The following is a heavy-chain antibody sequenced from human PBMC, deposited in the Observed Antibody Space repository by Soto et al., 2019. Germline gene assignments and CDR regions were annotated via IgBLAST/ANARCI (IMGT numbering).Heavy chain of an antibody. CDR3: ARSAVLSLGDYYYYYGMDV. J-gene: IGHJ6*02. Sequence: GGSLRLSCAASGFTFSSYWMHWDRQAPGKGLVWVSRINSDGSSTSYADSVKGRFTISRDNAKNTLYLQMNGLRAEDTAVYYCARSAVLSLGDYYYYYGMDVWGQGTTVTVSS. CDR1: GFTFSSYW. D-gene: IGHD3-22*01. CDR2: INSDGSST. V-gene: IGHV3-74*01.